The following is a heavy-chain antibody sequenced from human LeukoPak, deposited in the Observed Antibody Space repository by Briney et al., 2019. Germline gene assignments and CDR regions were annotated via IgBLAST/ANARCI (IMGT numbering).Heavy chain of an antibody. CDR3: AKTRPLDSSSWSHGDY. CDR1: GFTFTSYS. V-gene: IGHV3-23*01. D-gene: IGHD6-13*01. J-gene: IGHJ4*02. CDR2: ISGSGDST. Sequence: GGSLRLSCSASGFTFTSYSMNWVRQAPGKGLEWVSAISGSGDSTYYGDSVKGRFTISRDNSKNTLYLQMNSLRAEDTAVYYCAKTRPLDSSSWSHGDYWGQGTLVTVSS.